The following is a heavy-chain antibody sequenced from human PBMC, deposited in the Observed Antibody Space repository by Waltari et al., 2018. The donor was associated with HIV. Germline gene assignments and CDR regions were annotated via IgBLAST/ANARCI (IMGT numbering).Heavy chain of an antibody. V-gene: IGHV3-7*01. D-gene: IGHD2-8*01. CDR3: ARMGLMMYAIGAFDI. CDR1: GFTFSLHW. J-gene: IGHJ3*02. Sequence: EVQLVESGGGLVQPGGSLRLSCVASGFTFSLHWMSWVRQAPGKGLEWVANIKQDGSEKHYVDSVKGRFTISRDNAKKSLYLQMNSLRAEDTAVYYCARMGLMMYAIGAFDIWGQGTMVTVSS. CDR2: IKQDGSEK.